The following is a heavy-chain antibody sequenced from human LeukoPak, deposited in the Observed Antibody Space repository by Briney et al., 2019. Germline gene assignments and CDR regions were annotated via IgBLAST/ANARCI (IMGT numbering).Heavy chain of an antibody. CDR2: VSGSGATT. CDR3: ATDYYDRTGEYTVDY. V-gene: IGHV3-23*01. CDR1: GLAFRDYA. D-gene: IGHD3-22*01. J-gene: IGHJ4*02. Sequence: GGSLRLSCAASGLAFRDYAMSWVRQAPGKGLEGVSVVSGSGATTHYTDSVKGRFTISRDNYKNTVSLQMISLRAEDTAVYYCATDYYDRTGEYTVDYWGQGIQVTVSS.